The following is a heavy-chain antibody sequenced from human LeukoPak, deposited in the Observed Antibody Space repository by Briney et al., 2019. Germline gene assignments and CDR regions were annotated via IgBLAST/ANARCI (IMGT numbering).Heavy chain of an antibody. J-gene: IGHJ6*02. CDR1: GFTLSSYA. CDR2: IYSGGST. CDR3: ARDRTRDYYYGMDV. Sequence: GGSLRLSCAASGFTLSSYAMSWVRQAPGKGLEWVSVIYSGGSTYYADSVKGRFTISRDNSKNTLYLQMNSLRAEDTAVYYCARDRTRDYYYGMDVWGQGTTVTVSS. D-gene: IGHD1-14*01. V-gene: IGHV3-53*01.